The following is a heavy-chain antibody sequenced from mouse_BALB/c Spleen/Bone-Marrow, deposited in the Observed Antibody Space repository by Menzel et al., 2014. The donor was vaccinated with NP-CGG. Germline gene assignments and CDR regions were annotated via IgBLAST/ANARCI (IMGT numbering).Heavy chain of an antibody. Sequence: EVQLRQSGAELVKPGASVRLSCTASGFNIKDTYIHWVKQRPEQGLEWIGRIDPANGNTKYDPKFQGKATITADTSSNTAYLQLSSLTSEDTAVYYCASYRLRTYFDYWGQGTTLTVSS. D-gene: IGHD2-14*01. J-gene: IGHJ2*01. V-gene: IGHV14-3*02. CDR3: ASYRLRTYFDY. CDR1: GFNIKDTY. CDR2: IDPANGNT.